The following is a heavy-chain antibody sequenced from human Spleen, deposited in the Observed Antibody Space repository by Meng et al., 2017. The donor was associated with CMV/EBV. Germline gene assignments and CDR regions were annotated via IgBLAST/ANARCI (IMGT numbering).Heavy chain of an antibody. V-gene: IGHV3-30*04. Sequence: GESLKISCAASGFTFSRYAMHWVRQAPGKGLEWVAAISYDGSSIRYADSVKGRFTVFRDNSKSTLYVQMNSLRAEDTAVYYCVREDGVGATRWFDPWGQGTLVTVSS. CDR3: VREDGVGATRWFDP. D-gene: IGHD1-26*01. CDR2: ISYDGSSI. J-gene: IGHJ5*02. CDR1: GFTFSRYA.